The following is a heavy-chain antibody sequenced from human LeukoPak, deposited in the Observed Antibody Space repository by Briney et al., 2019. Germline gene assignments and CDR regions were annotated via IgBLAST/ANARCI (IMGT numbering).Heavy chain of an antibody. D-gene: IGHD2-8*01. CDR3: ARGDSPHIVLMVYANTGFDY. Sequence: VASVKVSCKASGYTFTVYYMHWVRQAPGQGLEWMGWINPNSGGTNYAQKFQGWVTMTRDTSISTAYMELSRLRSDDTAVYYCARGDSPHIVLMVYANTGFDYWGQGTLVTVSS. J-gene: IGHJ4*02. CDR1: GYTFTVYY. V-gene: IGHV1-2*04. CDR2: INPNSGGT.